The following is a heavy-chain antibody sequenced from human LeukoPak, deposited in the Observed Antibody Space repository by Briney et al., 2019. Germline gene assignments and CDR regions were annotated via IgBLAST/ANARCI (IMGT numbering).Heavy chain of an antibody. CDR1: GFIFSSYA. D-gene: IGHD3-10*01. V-gene: IGHV3-23*01. CDR3: AKGHYGSGSSIRREINFDY. Sequence: PGGSLRLSCAACGFIFSSYAMSWVRQAPGKGLEWVSAISGSGGSTYYADSVKGRFTISRDNSKNTLYLQMNSLSAEDRAVYYFAKGHYGSGSSIRREINFDYWGQGTLVTVSS. CDR2: ISGSGGST. J-gene: IGHJ4*02.